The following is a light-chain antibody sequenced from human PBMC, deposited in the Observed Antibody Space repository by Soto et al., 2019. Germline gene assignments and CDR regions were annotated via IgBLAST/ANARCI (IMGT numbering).Light chain of an antibody. CDR3: QHYNTYPWT. CDR1: QGINNY. Sequence: IQLTQSPSSLSASVGDRVTITCRASQGINNYVAWYQQRPGKAPKLLIYGASTLQSGVPSRFSGSGSGTEFTLTISSLQPGDFATYYCQHYNTYPWTFGQGTKVDIK. V-gene: IGKV1-9*01. CDR2: GAS. J-gene: IGKJ1*01.